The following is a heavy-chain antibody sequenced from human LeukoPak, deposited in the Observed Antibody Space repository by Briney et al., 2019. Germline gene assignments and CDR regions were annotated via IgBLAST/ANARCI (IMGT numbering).Heavy chain of an antibody. CDR1: GDSASSNSVT. CDR3: ARRLTQYDCFDP. V-gene: IGHV6-1*01. J-gene: IGHJ5*02. D-gene: IGHD2-2*01. Sequence: SQTLSLTCAISGDSASSNSVTWNWIRQSPSRGLEWLGRTYYRSTWYNDYAVSVRGRITVNPDTSKNQFSLHLNSVTPEDTAVYYCARRLTQYDCFDPWGQGILVAVSS. CDR2: TYYRSTWYN.